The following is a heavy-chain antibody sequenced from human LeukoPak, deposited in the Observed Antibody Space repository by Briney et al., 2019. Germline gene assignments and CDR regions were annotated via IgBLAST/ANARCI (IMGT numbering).Heavy chain of an antibody. Sequence: GGSLRLSCAASGFTVSSNYMSWVRQAPGKGLGWVSVIYSGGSTYYADSVKGRFTIFRDNSKNTLYLQMNSLRAEDTAVYYCARGRIQLWFDYWGQGTLVTVSS. CDR3: ARGRIQLWFDY. CDR2: IYSGGST. V-gene: IGHV3-66*01. CDR1: GFTVSSNY. J-gene: IGHJ4*02. D-gene: IGHD5-18*01.